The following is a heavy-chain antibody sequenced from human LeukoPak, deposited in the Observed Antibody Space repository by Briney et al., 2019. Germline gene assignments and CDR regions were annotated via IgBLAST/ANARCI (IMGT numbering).Heavy chain of an antibody. Sequence: GGSLRLSCAASGFTFSSYSMNWVRQAPGKGLEWVSYISSGSNIIYHADSVKGRFTISRDNAKNSLYLQMNSLRAEDTAVYYCAREPLDYSGQGTLVTVSS. CDR2: ISSGSNII. D-gene: IGHD3-16*02. CDR3: AREPLDY. J-gene: IGHJ4*02. V-gene: IGHV3-48*04. CDR1: GFTFSSYS.